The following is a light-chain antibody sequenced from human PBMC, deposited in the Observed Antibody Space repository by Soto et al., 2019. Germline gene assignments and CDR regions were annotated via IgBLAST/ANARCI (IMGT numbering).Light chain of an antibody. V-gene: IGLV1-40*01. Sequence: QSVLMQPPSVSGAPGQRVTISCTGTSSNIGAGYNVHWYQQLPGAAPKVVIYGNINRASGVPDRFSGSKSGTSASLAITGLQAEDEADYYCCSYVGATTYVFGTGTKVTVL. J-gene: IGLJ1*01. CDR1: SSNIGAGYN. CDR2: GNI. CDR3: CSYVGATTYV.